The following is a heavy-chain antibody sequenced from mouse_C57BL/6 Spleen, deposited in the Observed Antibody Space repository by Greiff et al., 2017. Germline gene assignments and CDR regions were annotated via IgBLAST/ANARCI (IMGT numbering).Heavy chain of an antibody. Sequence: VQLQQPGTELVKPGASVKLSCKASGYTFTSYWMHWVKQRPGQGLEWIGNINPSNGGTNYNEKFKRKATLTVDQSSSTAYMQLSSLPSEDSAVYYCAREAVDGPFAYWGQGTLVTVSA. CDR1: GYTFTSYW. J-gene: IGHJ3*01. V-gene: IGHV1-53*01. D-gene: IGHD1-1*01. CDR3: AREAVDGPFAY. CDR2: INPSNGGT.